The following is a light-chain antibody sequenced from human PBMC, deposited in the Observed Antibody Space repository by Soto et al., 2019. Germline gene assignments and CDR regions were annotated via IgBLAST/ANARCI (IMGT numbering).Light chain of an antibody. Sequence: QSALTQPVSVSGSPGQSITISCTGTSSDVGRYNLVSWYQQHAGKAPKLMIYEVTKRPSGVSNRFSGSKSGNTASLTISGLQAEDEADYYCCSYAGSSAFEFGGGPKVTVL. CDR3: CSYAGSSAFE. J-gene: IGLJ2*01. V-gene: IGLV2-23*02. CDR2: EVT. CDR1: SSDVGRYNL.